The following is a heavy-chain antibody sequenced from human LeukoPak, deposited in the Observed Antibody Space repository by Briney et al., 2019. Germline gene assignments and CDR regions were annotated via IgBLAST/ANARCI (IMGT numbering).Heavy chain of an antibody. V-gene: IGHV3-43*02. CDR2: ISANGDIR. Sequence: PGGSLRLSCAASGFTFDDYAMHWVRQVPGKGLEWVSLISANGDIRDYGDSVKGRFTISRDNAKNSLYLQMNGLRAEDTAVYYCARDPEGGYSGYVRSYWGQGTLVTVS. J-gene: IGHJ4*02. CDR1: GFTFDDYA. D-gene: IGHD5-12*01. CDR3: ARDPEGGYSGYVRSY.